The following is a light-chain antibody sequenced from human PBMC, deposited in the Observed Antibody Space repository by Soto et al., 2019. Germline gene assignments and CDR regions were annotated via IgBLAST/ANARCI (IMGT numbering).Light chain of an antibody. J-gene: IGLJ3*02. CDR2: GNT. V-gene: IGLV1-40*01. CDR1: SSNIGAGYD. CDR3: QSYYSSLRAWV. Sequence: QSVLTQPPSVSGAPGQRVTISCTGTSSNIGAGYDVHWYHHLPGTAPKLLIYGNTNRPSGISDRFSASKSGSSASLAITGLQAEDEADYYCQSYYSSLRAWVFGGGTKLTVL.